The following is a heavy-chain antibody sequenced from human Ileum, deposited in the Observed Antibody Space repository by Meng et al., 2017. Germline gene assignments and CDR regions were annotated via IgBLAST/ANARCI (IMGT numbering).Heavy chain of an antibody. D-gene: IGHD7-27*01. J-gene: IGHJ4*02. V-gene: IGHV4-61*01. CDR3: TRDQTSNGWGSFDS. CDR1: GDSVISGSYY. Sequence: QVQLQDAGPGLVGPSGPLSLTCSVSGDSVISGSYYWNWIRQSAGKGLEWIGYINYSGTAYYNASLGSRVSMSIDTSKNQFSLKLTSVTAADTAVYYCTRDQTSNGWGSFDSWGQGTLVTVSS. CDR2: INYSGTA.